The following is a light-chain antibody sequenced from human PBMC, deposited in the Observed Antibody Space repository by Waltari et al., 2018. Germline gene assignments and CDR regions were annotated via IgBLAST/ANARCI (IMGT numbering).Light chain of an antibody. CDR1: QSIHNY. J-gene: IGKJ1*01. CDR3: QQRSSWPRT. Sequence: DIVLTQSPATLSLSPGERATLSCRASQSIHNYLAWYQQKPGQAPRRLIYSSSNRATGIPARFSGSGSGTDFFLTISSLDPEDFAVYYCQQRSSWPRTFGQGTRVEIK. CDR2: SSS. V-gene: IGKV3-11*01.